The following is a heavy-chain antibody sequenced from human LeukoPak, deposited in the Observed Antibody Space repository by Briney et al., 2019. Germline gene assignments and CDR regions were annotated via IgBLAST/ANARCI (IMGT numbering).Heavy chain of an antibody. J-gene: IGHJ4*02. CDR2: IKQDGSEK. CDR3: AKGPLYGDYVEGYYFDY. D-gene: IGHD4-17*01. CDR1: GFTFSNYW. Sequence: PGGSLRLSCAASGFTFSNYWMSWVRQAPGKGLEWVANIKQDGSEKCYVDSVKGRFTISRDNAKNSLYLQMNSLRAEDTAVYYCAKGPLYGDYVEGYYFDYWGQGTLVTVSS. V-gene: IGHV3-7*01.